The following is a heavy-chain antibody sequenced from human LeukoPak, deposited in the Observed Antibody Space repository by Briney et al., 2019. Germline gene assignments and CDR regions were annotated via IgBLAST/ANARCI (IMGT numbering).Heavy chain of an antibody. J-gene: IGHJ6*02. D-gene: IGHD4/OR15-4a*01. Sequence: GRSLRLSCAASGFTFSSYAIHWVRQAPGKGLEWVAVIAYDGGNKYYADSVKGRFTISRDNSKNTLFLQMNSLRDEDTAVYYCGRDLVLAVWGRGTTVTVSS. V-gene: IGHV3-30-3*01. CDR1: GFTFSSYA. CDR2: IAYDGGNK. CDR3: GRDLVLAV.